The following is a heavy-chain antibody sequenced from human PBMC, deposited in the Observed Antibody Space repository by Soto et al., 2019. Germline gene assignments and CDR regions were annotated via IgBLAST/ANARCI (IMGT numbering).Heavy chain of an antibody. CDR3: ASAPPTMYSFDY. V-gene: IGHV5-10-1*01. CDR2: IDPSDSYT. D-gene: IGHD5-12*01. Sequence: GESLKSYCKGSGYSFTSYWISWVRQMPGKGLEWTGRIDPSDSYTNYSPSFQGHVTISADKSISTAYLQWSSLKASDTAMYYCASAPPTMYSFDYWGQGTLVTVSS. CDR1: GYSFTSYW. J-gene: IGHJ4*02.